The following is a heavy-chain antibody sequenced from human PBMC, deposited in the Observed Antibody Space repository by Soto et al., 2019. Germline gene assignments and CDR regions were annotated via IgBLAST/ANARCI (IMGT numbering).Heavy chain of an antibody. CDR1: GYTFTPYY. Sequence: GPSVKVSFKASGYTFTPYYMDWGRQAPGQGLEWMAMINPSGGSTYYAQNFLGRVTMTRDTSTSTVYMELSSLRSEDTAVYYCARDNGYCGGGTCFPDNWFDPWGQGTLVTVSS. J-gene: IGHJ5*02. CDR3: ARDNGYCGGGTCFPDNWFDP. D-gene: IGHD2-15*01. V-gene: IGHV1-46*03. CDR2: INPSGGST.